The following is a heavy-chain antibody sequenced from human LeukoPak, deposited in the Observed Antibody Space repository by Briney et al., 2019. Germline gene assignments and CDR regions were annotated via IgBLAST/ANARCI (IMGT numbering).Heavy chain of an antibody. CDR3: AKTDSSDYSYYFDY. V-gene: IGHV3-23*01. CDR1: GFTFSSCA. J-gene: IGHJ4*02. CDR2: ISGSGGRT. Sequence: GGSLRLSCAASGFTFSSCAMSWVRHAPGKGLEWGSAISGSGGRTYYADSVKGRFTISRDNSKNTLYLQMNSLRVEDTALYYCAKTDSSDYSYYFDYWGQGTLVTVSS. D-gene: IGHD3-22*01.